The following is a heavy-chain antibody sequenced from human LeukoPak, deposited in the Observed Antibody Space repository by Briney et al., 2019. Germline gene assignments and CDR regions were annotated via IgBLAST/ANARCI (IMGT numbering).Heavy chain of an antibody. D-gene: IGHD5-24*01. Sequence: PSETLSLTCDVSGGSCDDYYCSWIRQPPGKGLEWIGGIHPHGIFYYNSSLMSRVTISIDTSKSQFSLRLTSVTAADTAFYYCARGRDRSKAGDLWGQGSLVTVSS. J-gene: IGHJ5*02. CDR2: IHPHGIF. CDR3: ARGRDRSKAGDL. V-gene: IGHV4-34*01. CDR1: GGSCDDYY.